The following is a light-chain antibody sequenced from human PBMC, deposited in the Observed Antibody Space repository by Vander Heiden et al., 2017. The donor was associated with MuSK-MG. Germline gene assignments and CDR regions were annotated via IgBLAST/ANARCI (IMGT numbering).Light chain of an antibody. CDR2: EVM. Sequence: QSALTQPPSASGSPGQSVTISCTGTSSDVGRYNYVPWYQQHPGNAPILMFYEVMSRPSGVPDRFAGSKSGTTASPTVSGLQAEDEADYYCSSYAGSSNGVFGGGTKLTVL. V-gene: IGLV2-8*01. CDR3: SSYAGSSNGV. CDR1: SSDVGRYNY. J-gene: IGLJ3*02.